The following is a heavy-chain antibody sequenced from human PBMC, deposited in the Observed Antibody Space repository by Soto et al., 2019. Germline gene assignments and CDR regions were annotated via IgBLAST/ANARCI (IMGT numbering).Heavy chain of an antibody. V-gene: IGHV4-59*01. J-gene: IGHJ4*02. Sequence: SETLSLTCTVSGGSISSYYWSWIRQPPGKGLEWIGYIYYSGSTNYNPSLKSRITISVDTSKNQFSQKLSSVTAADTAVYYCARDLSYGDFVFDYWGQGTLVTVSS. CDR2: IYYSGST. CDR3: ARDLSYGDFVFDY. CDR1: GGSISSYY. D-gene: IGHD4-17*01.